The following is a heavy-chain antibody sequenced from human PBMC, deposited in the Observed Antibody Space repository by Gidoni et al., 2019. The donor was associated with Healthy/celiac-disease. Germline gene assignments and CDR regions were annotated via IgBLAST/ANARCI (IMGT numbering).Heavy chain of an antibody. CDR2: ISWNIGSI. J-gene: IGHJ3*02. D-gene: IGHD5-18*01. Sequence: VQLVESGGGLVQPGRYLRLTCAASGCTFDAYAMPGGRQGPWKGLEWVSGISWNIGSIGYADSVKGRFTTSRDNAKNSLYLQMNSLRAEDTALYYCAKAVDTAMVTAAFDIWGQGTMVTVSS. CDR1: GCTFDAYA. CDR3: AKAVDTAMVTAAFDI. V-gene: IGHV3-9*01.